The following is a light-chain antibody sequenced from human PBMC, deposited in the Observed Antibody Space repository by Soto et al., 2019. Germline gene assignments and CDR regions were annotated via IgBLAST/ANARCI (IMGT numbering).Light chain of an antibody. Sequence: EIVLTQSPVTLSLSPGERATLSCRAIQSVNSNYLAWYQQKRGQAPRLLIYGASSRATGIPDRFSGSGSGTDFTLTISRLEPEDFAVYYCQESPRTFGQGTKVDIK. CDR3: QESPRT. CDR2: GAS. V-gene: IGKV3-20*01. CDR1: QSVNSNY. J-gene: IGKJ1*01.